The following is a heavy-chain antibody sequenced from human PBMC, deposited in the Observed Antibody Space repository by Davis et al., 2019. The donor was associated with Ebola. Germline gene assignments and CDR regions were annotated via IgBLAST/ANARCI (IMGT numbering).Heavy chain of an antibody. CDR2: INHSGST. D-gene: IGHD3-10*01. J-gene: IGHJ6*04. CDR3: ARVYYASGSYHPYFYYYGMDV. CDR1: GGSFSGYY. V-gene: IGHV4-34*01. Sequence: MPSETLSLTCAVYGGSFSGYYWSWIRQPPGKGLEWIGEINHSGSTNYNPSLKSRVTISVDTSKNQFSLKLRSVTAADTAVYYCARVYYASGSYHPYFYYYGMDVWGKGTTVTVSS.